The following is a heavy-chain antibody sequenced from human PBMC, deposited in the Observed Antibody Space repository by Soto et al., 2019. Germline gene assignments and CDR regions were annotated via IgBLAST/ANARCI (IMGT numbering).Heavy chain of an antibody. V-gene: IGHV3-30-3*02. D-gene: IGHD1-1*01. Sequence: QVQLVESGGGVVQPGRSLRLSCVASGLSFSFASHALNWVRQAPGKGLEGVAVISFDGGNKFYADSVKGLFTISRDNSKNTLYLEMSSLRPDDTAVYYCAKRAAGTGADLDAWGQGTLVSVSS. CDR3: AKRAAGTGADLDA. J-gene: IGHJ5*02. CDR1: GLSFSFASHA. CDR2: ISFDGGNK.